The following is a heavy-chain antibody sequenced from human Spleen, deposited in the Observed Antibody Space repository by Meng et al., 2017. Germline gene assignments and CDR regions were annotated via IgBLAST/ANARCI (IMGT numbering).Heavy chain of an antibody. Sequence: VPLVALGAEVKQPGASVKASCKPSGYNFPDYYIHWVRRAPGQGLEWMGRINPKSGDTHYAQKFQARVTMTGDTSISTAYMELSGLRSDDTAMYYCARDEDISAAGKLFGDYWGQGTLVTVSS. V-gene: IGHV1-2*06. CDR2: INPKSGDT. D-gene: IGHD6-25*01. CDR3: ARDEDISAAGKLFGDY. CDR1: GYNFPDYY. J-gene: IGHJ4*02.